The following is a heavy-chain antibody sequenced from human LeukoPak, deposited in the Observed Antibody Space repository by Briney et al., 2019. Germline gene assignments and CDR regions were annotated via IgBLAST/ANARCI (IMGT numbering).Heavy chain of an antibody. V-gene: IGHV3-23*01. D-gene: IGHD4-17*01. CDR1: GFTFSTYA. J-gene: IGHJ6*03. CDR2: ISGIGGGGST. Sequence: LPGGSLRLSCAAPGFTFSTYAMSSVRQAPGKGLEWVSVISGIGGGGSTYYADSVKGRFTISRDNAKNSLYLQMNSLRAEDTAVYYCARVPLGAAYYYYMDVWGKGTTVTVSS. CDR3: ARVPLGAAYYYYMDV.